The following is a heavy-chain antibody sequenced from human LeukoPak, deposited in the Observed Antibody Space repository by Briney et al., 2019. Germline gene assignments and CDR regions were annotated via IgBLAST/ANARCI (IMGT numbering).Heavy chain of an antibody. CDR3: ARDTGLSGYYGSGSYRGEDAFDI. CDR1: GYTFTSYG. D-gene: IGHD3-10*01. CDR2: ISAYNGNT. J-gene: IGHJ3*02. Sequence: ASVKVSCKASGYTFTSYGISWVRQAPGQGLEWMGWISAYNGNTNYAQKLQGRVTMTTDTSTSTAYMELRSLRSGDTAVYYCARDTGLSGYYGSGSYRGEDAFDIWGQGTMVTVSS. V-gene: IGHV1-18*01.